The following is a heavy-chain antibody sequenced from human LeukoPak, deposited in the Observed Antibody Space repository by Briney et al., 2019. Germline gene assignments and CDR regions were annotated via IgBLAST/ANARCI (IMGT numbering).Heavy chain of an antibody. J-gene: IGHJ6*03. V-gene: IGHV4-38-2*02. CDR2: IYHSGST. D-gene: IGHD3-10*01. CDR3: ARTAHYGSGYYYYYYMDV. Sequence: SETLSLTCTVSGYSISSGYYWGWIRQPPGKGLEWIGSIYHSGSTYYNPSLKSRVTISVDTSKNQFSLKLSSVTAADTAVYYCARTAHYGSGYYYYYYMDVWGKGTTVTISS. CDR1: GYSISSGYY.